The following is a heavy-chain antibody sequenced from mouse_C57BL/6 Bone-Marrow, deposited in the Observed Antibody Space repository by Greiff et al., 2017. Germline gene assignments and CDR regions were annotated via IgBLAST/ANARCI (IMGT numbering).Heavy chain of an antibody. CDR3: ARWAFYYYGSRGGYFDY. CDR2: IYPGSGST. Sequence: QVQLQQPGAELVKPGASVKMSCKASGYTFTSYWITWVKQRPGQGLEWIGDIYPGSGSTNYNEKFKSKATLTVDTSSSTAYMQLSSLTSEDSAVYYCARWAFYYYGSRGGYFDYWGQGTTLTVSS. D-gene: IGHD1-1*01. J-gene: IGHJ2*01. V-gene: IGHV1-55*01. CDR1: GYTFTSYW.